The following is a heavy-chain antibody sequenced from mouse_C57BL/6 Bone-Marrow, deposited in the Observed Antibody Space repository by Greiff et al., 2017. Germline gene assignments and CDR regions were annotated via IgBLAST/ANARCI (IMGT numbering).Heavy chain of an antibody. J-gene: IGHJ2*01. Sequence: VQLQQPGAELVKPGASVKLSCKASGYTFTSYWMQWVKQRPGQGLEWIGEIDPSDSYTNYNQKFKGKATLTVDTSSSTAYMQLSSLTSEDSAVYYCARGRITTYFDYWGQGTTLTVSS. CDR2: IDPSDSYT. CDR1: GYTFTSYW. D-gene: IGHD1-1*01. V-gene: IGHV1-50*01. CDR3: ARGRITTYFDY.